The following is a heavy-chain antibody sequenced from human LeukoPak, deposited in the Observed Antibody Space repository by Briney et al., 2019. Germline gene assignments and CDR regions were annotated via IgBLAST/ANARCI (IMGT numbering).Heavy chain of an antibody. CDR2: FDPEDGET. V-gene: IGHV1-24*01. D-gene: IGHD4-17*01. CDR1: GYTLTELS. CDR3: ASPTTVTAQNYYYYGMDV. Sequence: ASVKVSCKVSGYTLTELSMHWVRQAPGKGLEWMGGFDPEDGETIYAQKFQGRVTMTEDTSTDTAYMELSSLRSEDTAVYYCASPTTVTAQNYYYYGMDVWGQGTTVTVSS. J-gene: IGHJ6*02.